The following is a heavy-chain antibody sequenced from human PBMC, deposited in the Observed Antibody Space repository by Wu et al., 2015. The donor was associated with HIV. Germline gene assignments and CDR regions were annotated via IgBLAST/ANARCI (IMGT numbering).Heavy chain of an antibody. CDR2: INPSGGKH. Sequence: QVQLVQSGAEVKKPGASVKVSCKASGYTFTTYFIHWVRQAPGQGLEWMGIINPSGGKHNLRTISSKGRLTXTRDTSTSKQSTWSLSSLKKSRGXTAVYYCAREKGGITVTPWFNYYYGMDPSGAKGP. CDR1: GYTFTTYF. J-gene: IGHJ6*02. D-gene: IGHD4-17*01. CDR3: AREKGGITVTPWFNYYYGMDPS. V-gene: IGHV1-46*01.